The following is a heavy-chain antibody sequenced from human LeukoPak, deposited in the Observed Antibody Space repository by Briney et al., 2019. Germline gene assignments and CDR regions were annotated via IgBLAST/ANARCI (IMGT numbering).Heavy chain of an antibody. CDR2: ISGSGGST. V-gene: IGHV3-23*01. Sequence: PGGSLRLSCAASGFTFSSYAMSWVRQAPGKGLEWVSAISGSGGSTYYADSVKGRFTISRDNSKSTLYLQMNSLRAEDTAVYYCAKEMRVLRYFDWLLYGAFDIWGQGTMVTVSS. CDR1: GFTFSSYA. D-gene: IGHD3-9*01. CDR3: AKEMRVLRYFDWLLYGAFDI. J-gene: IGHJ3*02.